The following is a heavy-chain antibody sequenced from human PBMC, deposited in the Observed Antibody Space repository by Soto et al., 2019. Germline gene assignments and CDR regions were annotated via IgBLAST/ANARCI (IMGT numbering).Heavy chain of an antibody. CDR3: ARRIIQTDYYYGMDV. CDR2: INPSGGST. V-gene: IGHV1-46*01. Sequence: QGLEWMGIINPSGGSTTYAQKFQGRVTMTRDTSTSTVYMELSSLRSEDTAVYYCARRIIQTDYYYGMDVWGQGTTVTVSS. D-gene: IGHD2-15*01. J-gene: IGHJ6*02.